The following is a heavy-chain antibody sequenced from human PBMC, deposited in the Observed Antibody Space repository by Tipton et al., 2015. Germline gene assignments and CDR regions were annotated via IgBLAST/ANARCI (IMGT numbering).Heavy chain of an antibody. V-gene: IGHV4-59*01. Sequence: TLSLTCSVSSDSISKYYWSWIRQTPGKGLEWIGYIYYSGSTNYNPSLKSRVTISVDTSKTQFSLKMSSVTASDTAVYYCARARGRHGGLFDSWGQGILVTVSS. CDR2: IYYSGST. CDR1: SDSISKYY. CDR3: ARARGRHGGLFDS. D-gene: IGHD4-23*01. J-gene: IGHJ4*02.